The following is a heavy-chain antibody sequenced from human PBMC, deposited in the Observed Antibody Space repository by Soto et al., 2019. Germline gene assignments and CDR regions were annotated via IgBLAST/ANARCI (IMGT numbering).Heavy chain of an antibody. CDR1: GGSISSGDYY. Sequence: SETLSLTCTVSGGSISSGDYYWSWIRQPPGKGLEWIGYIYYSGSTYYNPSLKSRVTISVDTSKNQFSLKLSSVTAADTAVYYCARAPSAPPGYSSSWYYFGYWGQGTLVTVSS. CDR2: IYYSGST. J-gene: IGHJ4*02. CDR3: ARAPSAPPGYSSSWYYFGY. V-gene: IGHV4-30-4*01. D-gene: IGHD6-13*01.